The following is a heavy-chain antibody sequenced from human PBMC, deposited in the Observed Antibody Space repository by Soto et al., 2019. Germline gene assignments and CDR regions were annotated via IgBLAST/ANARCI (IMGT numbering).Heavy chain of an antibody. J-gene: IGHJ5*02. CDR1: GDSIGGVGY. Sequence: SETLSLTCTVSGDSIGGVGYWSWIRQFPGRGLEWIGCISSSGSTYYNPALNNRISLSLDTSQNQFSLKLLSVSAADTAIYYCARSGVTGIVIPSHWFDPWGQGTLVTVSS. D-gene: IGHD2-21*02. CDR2: ISSSGST. CDR3: ARSGVTGIVIPSHWFDP. V-gene: IGHV4-31*03.